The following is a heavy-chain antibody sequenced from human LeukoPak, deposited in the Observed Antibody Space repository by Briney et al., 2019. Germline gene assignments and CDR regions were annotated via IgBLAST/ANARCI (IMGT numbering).Heavy chain of an antibody. CDR1: GGTFSSCA. J-gene: IGHJ3*02. Sequence: SVKVSCKASGGTFSSCAISWVRQALGQGLEWMGGIIPIFGTANYAQKFQGRVTITADESTSTAYMELSSLRSEDTAVYYCATATALFDAFDIWGQGTMVTVSS. V-gene: IGHV1-69*01. CDR2: IIPIFGTA. CDR3: ATATALFDAFDI. D-gene: IGHD4-17*01.